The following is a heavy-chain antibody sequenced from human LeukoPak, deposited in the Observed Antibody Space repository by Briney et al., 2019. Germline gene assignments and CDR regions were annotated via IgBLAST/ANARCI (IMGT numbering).Heavy chain of an antibody. V-gene: IGHV3-48*02. CDR1: GFTFSSYS. CDR3: ARVDTPMFYGAFDI. J-gene: IGHJ3*02. CDR2: ISSSSSSTI. Sequence: GGSLLLSCAASGFTFSSYSMNWVRQAPGKRLQWVAYISSSSSSTIYYADSVKGRFTISRDNAKNSLYLKMNSLRDEDTAVYYCARVDTPMFYGAFDIWGQGTMVTVSS. D-gene: IGHD5-18*01.